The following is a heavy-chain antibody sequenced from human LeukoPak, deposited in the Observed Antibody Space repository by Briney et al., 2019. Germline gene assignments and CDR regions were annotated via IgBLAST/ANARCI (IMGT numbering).Heavy chain of an antibody. CDR1: GFTFSSHA. Sequence: GGSLRLSCAASGFTFSSHAMSWVRQAPGKGLEWVSAINGSGSSTYYADSVNGRGSISRDNSKNTLYLQMNSLRVEDTALYYCARDFWDDFEYFDLWGRGTLVTVSS. CDR2: INGSGSST. D-gene: IGHD3-3*01. J-gene: IGHJ2*01. CDR3: ARDFWDDFEYFDL. V-gene: IGHV3-23*01.